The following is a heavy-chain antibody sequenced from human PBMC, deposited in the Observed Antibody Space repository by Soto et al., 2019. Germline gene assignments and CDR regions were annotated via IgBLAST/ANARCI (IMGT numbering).Heavy chain of an antibody. V-gene: IGHV3-74*01. D-gene: IGHD2-21*02. J-gene: IGHJ4*02. CDR2: ITADGIAT. Sequence: EVQLVESGGGLVQPGGSLRLSCAASGFTFSSYWMHWVRHTPGKGLVWVGRITADGIATTYADSVKGRFTISRDNAKNMVYLQMNSLRAEDTAVYYCAAVVVVAAWEYWGQGTMVTVSS. CDR1: GFTFSSYW. CDR3: AAVVVVAAWEY.